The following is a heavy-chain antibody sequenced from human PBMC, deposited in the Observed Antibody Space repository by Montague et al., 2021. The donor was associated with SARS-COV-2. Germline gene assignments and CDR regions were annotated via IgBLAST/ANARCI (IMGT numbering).Heavy chain of an antibody. V-gene: IGHV4-39*01. CDR3: ARHAGKRITIFGVVKGQYYFDY. D-gene: IGHD3-3*01. CDR1: GGSISSSSYY. CDR2: ICYSGST. J-gene: IGHJ4*02. Sequence: SETLSLTCTVSGGSISSSSYYWGWIRQPPGKGLEWIGSICYSGSTYYNPSLKSRVTTSVDTSKNQFSLKLSSVTAADTAVYYCARHAGKRITIFGVVKGQYYFDYWGQGTLVTVSS.